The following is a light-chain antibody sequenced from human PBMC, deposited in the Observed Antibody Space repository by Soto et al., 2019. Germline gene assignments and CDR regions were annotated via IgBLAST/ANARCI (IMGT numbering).Light chain of an antibody. CDR3: CSYAGSYTYV. V-gene: IGLV2-11*01. CDR2: DVS. CDR1: SSDVGGYNY. Sequence: QSVLTQPRSVSGSPGQSVTISCTGTSSDVGGYNYVSWYQQHPDKAPKVMIYDVSKRPSGVPDRFSGSKSGNTASLTISGLQAEDEADYYCCSYAGSYTYVFGSVKKVIV. J-gene: IGLJ1*01.